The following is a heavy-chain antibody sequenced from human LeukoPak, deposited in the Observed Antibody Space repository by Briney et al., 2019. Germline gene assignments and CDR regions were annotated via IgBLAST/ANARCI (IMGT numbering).Heavy chain of an antibody. V-gene: IGHV3-74*01. J-gene: IGHJ5*02. Sequence: GGSLRLSCAASGFTFSSYSMNWVRQAPGKGLVWVSRINSDGSSTSYADSVKGRFTISRDNAKNTLYLQMNSLRAEDTAVYYCARDPPSSGWPNNWFDPWGQGTLVTVSS. CDR2: INSDGSST. CDR1: GFTFSSYS. CDR3: ARDPPSSGWPNNWFDP. D-gene: IGHD6-19*01.